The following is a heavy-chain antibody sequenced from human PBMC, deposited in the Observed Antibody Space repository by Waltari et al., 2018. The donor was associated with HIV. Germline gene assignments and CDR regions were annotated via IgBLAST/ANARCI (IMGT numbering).Heavy chain of an antibody. V-gene: IGHV4-34*02. J-gene: IGHJ4*02. CDR3: ARVYRYGSWSFRRSKSYDY. CDR1: GGSFRDHF. Sequence: QVQLQQWGEGLLKPLETLSLTCAVYGGSFRDHFWTWVRQSPGKGPEWIGEINHSGTTNSTPSLKSRTTTLMDPSKDLFTLMLASVTAADSAVYYCARVYRYGSWSFRRSKSYDYWGQGTLVTVSP. D-gene: IGHD3-10*01. CDR2: INHSGTT.